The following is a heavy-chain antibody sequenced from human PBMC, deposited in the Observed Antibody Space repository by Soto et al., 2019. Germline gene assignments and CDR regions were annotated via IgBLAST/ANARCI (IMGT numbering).Heavy chain of an antibody. J-gene: IGHJ3*02. Sequence: SETLSLTCSVSGGSISGRSYYWGWIRQAPGKGLEWIGTIYYTGSTDYNPSLKSRVTISIDTPKNEFSLKLRSVTAADTAVYVCARIRSWEGFDIWGQGTMVTVSS. V-gene: IGHV4-39*01. CDR3: ARIRSWEGFDI. CDR2: IYYTGST. D-gene: IGHD1-26*01. CDR1: GGSISGRSYY.